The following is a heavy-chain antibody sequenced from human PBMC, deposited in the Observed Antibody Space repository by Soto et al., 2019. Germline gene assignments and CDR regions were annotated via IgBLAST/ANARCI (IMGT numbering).Heavy chain of an antibody. CDR2: TYYRTRWYN. J-gene: IGHJ6*02. CDR1: GDTVSSNRAA. CDR3: AAATRGYLYYGLDV. Sequence: SPTLSLPCAISGDTVSSNRAAWNWIRQSPSRGLEWLGRTYYRTRWYNDYAVSVKGRITINPDPSRNQFYLQVNSVTSEDTAVYYCAAATRGYLYYGLDVWGQGTTVTVSS. D-gene: IGHD5-12*01. V-gene: IGHV6-1*01.